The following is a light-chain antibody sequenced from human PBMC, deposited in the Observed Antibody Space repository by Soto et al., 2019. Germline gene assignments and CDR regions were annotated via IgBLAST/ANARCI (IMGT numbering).Light chain of an antibody. J-gene: IGLJ2*01. CDR3: GTWDSSLSAVV. V-gene: IGLV1-51*01. Sequence: QSVLTQPPSVSAAPGQKVAISYSGSSANIGNNYVSWYQQFPGTAPKLLIYDNNKRPSGIPDRFSGSKSGTSATLDITGLQPGDEADYYCGTWDSSLSAVVFGGGTKLTVL. CDR2: DNN. CDR1: SANIGNNY.